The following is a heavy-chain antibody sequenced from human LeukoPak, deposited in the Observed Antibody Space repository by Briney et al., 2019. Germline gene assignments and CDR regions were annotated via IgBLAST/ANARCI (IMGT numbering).Heavy chain of an antibody. CDR2: IIPILGIA. V-gene: IGHV1-69*04. D-gene: IGHD5-24*01. J-gene: IGHJ4*02. Sequence: SVKVSCKASGGTFSSYAISWVRQAPGQGLEWMGRIIPILGIANYAQKFQGRVTITADKSTSTAYMELSSLRSEDTAVCYCATTRWLQLYYFDYWGQGTLVTVSS. CDR1: GGTFSSYA. CDR3: ATTRWLQLYYFDY.